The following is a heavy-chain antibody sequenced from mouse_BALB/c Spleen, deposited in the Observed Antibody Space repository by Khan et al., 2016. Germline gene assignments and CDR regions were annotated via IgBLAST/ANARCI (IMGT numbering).Heavy chain of an antibody. CDR1: GYSITSEYA. Sequence: EVQLQESGPGLVKPSQSLSLTCTVTGYSITSEYAWNWIRQFPGNKLEWMGYISYSGSTSYNPSLKSRISITRDTSKNQFFLQLNSVTTEDTATYYCARWGITTLYGMDYWGQGTSVTVSS. CDR2: ISYSGST. V-gene: IGHV3-2*02. D-gene: IGHD2-4*01. CDR3: ARWGITTLYGMDY. J-gene: IGHJ4*01.